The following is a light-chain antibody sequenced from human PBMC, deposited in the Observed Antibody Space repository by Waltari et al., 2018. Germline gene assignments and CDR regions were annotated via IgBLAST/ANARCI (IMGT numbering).Light chain of an antibody. CDR2: GAS. CDR3: QQYKTFPLT. Sequence: DIQMTQSPSSLAASVGDRVTIPCRASQGISKFVAWFRQKPGKAPESLIYGASSLQSGVPSRFSGSGSGTDFTLTISSLQPEDFASYYCQQYKTFPLTFGGGTKVEIK. V-gene: IGKV1-16*01. CDR1: QGISKF. J-gene: IGKJ4*01.